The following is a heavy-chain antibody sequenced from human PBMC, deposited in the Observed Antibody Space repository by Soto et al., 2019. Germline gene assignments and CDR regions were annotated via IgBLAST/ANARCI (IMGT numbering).Heavy chain of an antibody. D-gene: IGHD1-26*01. Sequence: QVQLQESGPGLVKPSETLSLTCIDSVDSFNNYFWNWIRQPAGKGLEWIGRLYTGGSANGTANYNPSLRSRVTISLDTSNNQLSLGLTSLEAADTAVYYCARGFRGSKHGLDVWGQGTTVIVSS. V-gene: IGHV4-4*07. CDR3: ARGFRGSKHGLDV. J-gene: IGHJ6*02. CDR1: VDSFNNYF. CDR2: LYTGGSANGTA.